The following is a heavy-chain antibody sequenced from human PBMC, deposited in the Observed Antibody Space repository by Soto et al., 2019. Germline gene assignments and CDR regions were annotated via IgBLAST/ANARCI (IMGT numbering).Heavy chain of an antibody. CDR2: ISYDGSNK. CDR1: GFTFSSYA. CDR3: ARNVYYDIVSGYYFRNCYYGMDV. J-gene: IGHJ6*02. V-gene: IGHV3-30-3*01. Sequence: QVQLVESGGGVVQPGRSLRLSCAASGFTFSSYAMHWVRQAPGKGLEWVAVISYDGSNKYYADFVKGRFTISRDNSKNTLYLQMNSLSAEDTAVYYCARNVYYDIVSGYYFRNCYYGMDVWGQGTTVTASS. D-gene: IGHD3-9*01.